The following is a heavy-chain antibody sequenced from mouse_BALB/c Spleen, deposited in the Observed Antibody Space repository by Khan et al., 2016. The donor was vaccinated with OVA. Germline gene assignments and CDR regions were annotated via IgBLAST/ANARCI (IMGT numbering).Heavy chain of an antibody. V-gene: IGHV2-6-4*01. CDR3: ARAYYRYDGYYAMDY. Sequence: VELVVSGPSLVAPSQSLSITCTFSGFSLSRYNVHWVRQPPGKGLEWLGMIWGGGGTDYNSALKSILSISKDNSKSQAFLKMNCLQTDDTAMYYCARAYYRYDGYYAMDYWGQGTSVTVSS. D-gene: IGHD2-14*01. CDR2: IWGGGGT. CDR1: GFSLSRYN. J-gene: IGHJ4*01.